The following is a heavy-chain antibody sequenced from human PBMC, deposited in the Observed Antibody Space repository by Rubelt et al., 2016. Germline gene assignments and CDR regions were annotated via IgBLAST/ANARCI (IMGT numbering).Heavy chain of an antibody. V-gene: IGHV4-34*01. J-gene: IGHJ4*02. D-gene: IGHD4-23*01. CDR1: GGSFSGYY. Sequence: QVQLQQWGAGLLKPSETLSLTCAVYGGSFSGYYWSWIRQPPGKGLAWIGEINHSGSTNYNPSLKSRVTIAVDTSKNQFSLKLSSVTAADTAVYYCAVDCGGNTGMGYWGQGTLVTVSS. CDR2: INHSGST. CDR3: AVDCGGNTGMGY.